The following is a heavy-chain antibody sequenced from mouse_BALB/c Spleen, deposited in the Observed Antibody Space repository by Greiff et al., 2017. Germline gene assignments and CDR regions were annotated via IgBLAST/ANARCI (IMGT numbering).Heavy chain of an antibody. Sequence: EVMLVESGGGLVKLGGSLKLSCAASGFTFSSYYMSWVRQTPEKRLELVAAINSNGGSTYYPDSVKGRFTISRDNAKNTLYLQMSSLKSEDTAMYYCARDKRLTVYDYWGQGTTLTVSS. CDR3: ARDKRLTVYDY. CDR2: INSNGGST. J-gene: IGHJ2*01. V-gene: IGHV5-6-2*01. D-gene: IGHD4-1*01. CDR1: GFTFSSYY.